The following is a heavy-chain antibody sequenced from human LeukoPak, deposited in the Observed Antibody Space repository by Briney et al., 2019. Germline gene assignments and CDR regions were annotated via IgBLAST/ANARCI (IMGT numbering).Heavy chain of an antibody. CDR1: GGSISRYY. D-gene: IGHD4-23*01. V-gene: IGHV4-4*07. J-gene: IGHJ4*02. Sequence: SETLSLTCNVSGGSISRYYWSWIRQPAGKGLEWIGRIYTSGSTNYNPSLKSRVTISVDTSKNQFSLKLSSVTAADTAVYYCARGVTTVATTILDYWGQGTLVTVSS. CDR2: IYTSGST. CDR3: ARGVTTVATTILDY.